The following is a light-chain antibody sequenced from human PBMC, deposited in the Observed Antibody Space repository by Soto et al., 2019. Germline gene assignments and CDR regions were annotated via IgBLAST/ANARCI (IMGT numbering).Light chain of an antibody. V-gene: IGKV3-15*01. CDR2: DAS. CDR1: QNVYNN. J-gene: IGKJ4*01. CDR3: QQCRNWPLT. Sequence: EIVMTQSPATLSVSPGEGATLSCTASQNVYNNLAWYQQRPGQPPRLLIYDASTRATGISARFSGSGYGTDFTHTISSLQSEDFAVYFCQQCRNWPLTFGGGTKVEIK.